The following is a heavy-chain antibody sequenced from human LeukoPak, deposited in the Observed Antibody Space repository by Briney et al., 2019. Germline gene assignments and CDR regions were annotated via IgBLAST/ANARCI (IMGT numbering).Heavy chain of an antibody. Sequence: SQTLSLTSVLSGDSLSTNIAVWNWVRHSPSGGLECLGSTYYRAKRSNHYPVSVRSPITINLHTSNNPFSLQLKSVSPEDTAVYYCARGGDGYNFYTWFDPRGQGTLGIGS. CDR3: ARGGDGYNFYTWFDP. V-gene: IGHV6-1*01. D-gene: IGHD5-24*01. CDR1: GDSLSTNIAV. J-gene: IGHJ5*02. CDR2: TYYRAKRSN.